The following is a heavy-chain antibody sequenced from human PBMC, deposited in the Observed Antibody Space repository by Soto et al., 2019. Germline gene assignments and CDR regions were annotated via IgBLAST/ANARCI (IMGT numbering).Heavy chain of an antibody. J-gene: IGHJ4*02. CDR2: INPNSGGT. CDR1: GYTLIGKY. V-gene: IGHV1-2*04. D-gene: IGHD6-6*01. Sequence: ASVKVSCKASGYTLIGKYMHWVRQAPGQGLEWMGWINPNSGGTNYAQKFQGWVTMTRDTSMSTVYMELTRLRSDDTAVYYCARESPYSSSPTFDYWGQGTLVTVSS. CDR3: ARESPYSSSPTFDY.